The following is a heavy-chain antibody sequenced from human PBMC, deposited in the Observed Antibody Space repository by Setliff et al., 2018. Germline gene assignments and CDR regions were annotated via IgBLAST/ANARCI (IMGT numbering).Heavy chain of an antibody. J-gene: IGHJ5*02. CDR3: ARHIRRGCSVTSCQNWFDP. Sequence: PSETLSLTCTVSGGSISSSSYYWGWIRQPPGKGLEWIGSIYYSGSTYNNPSLKSRVTMSVDTSKNQFSLKLTSATAADTAVYYCARHIRRGCSVTSCQNWFDPWGQGTLVTVSS. CDR2: IYYSGST. CDR1: GGSISSSSYY. V-gene: IGHV4-39*01. D-gene: IGHD2-15*01.